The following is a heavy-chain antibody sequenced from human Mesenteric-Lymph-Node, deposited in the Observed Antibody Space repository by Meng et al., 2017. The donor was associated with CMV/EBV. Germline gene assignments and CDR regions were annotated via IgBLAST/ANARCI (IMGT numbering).Heavy chain of an antibody. Sequence: GSLRLSCTVSGYSISSGYYWCWIRQPPGKGLEDIGSIFHSGSTYYNPSLKSRVTMSVDTSKNQFSLKLSPVTAADTAVYYCARVYCSSTSCYTRSAFDIWGQGTKVTVSS. D-gene: IGHD2-2*02. CDR1: GYSISSGYY. J-gene: IGHJ3*02. V-gene: IGHV4-38-2*02. CDR2: IFHSGST. CDR3: ARVYCSSTSCYTRSAFDI.